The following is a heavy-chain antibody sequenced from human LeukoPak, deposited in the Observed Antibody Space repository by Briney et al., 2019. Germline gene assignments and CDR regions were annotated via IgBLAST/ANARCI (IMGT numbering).Heavy chain of an antibody. V-gene: IGHV4-39*01. J-gene: IGHJ4*02. Sequence: SETLSLTCTVSGGSISSSSYYWGWIRQPPGKGLEWIGSVYYSGSTYYNPSLKSRVTISVDTSKNQFSLKLSSVTAADTAVYYCASKRIVATIYDYWGQGTLVTVSS. CDR2: VYYSGST. D-gene: IGHD5-12*01. CDR1: GGSISSSSYY. CDR3: ASKRIVATIYDY.